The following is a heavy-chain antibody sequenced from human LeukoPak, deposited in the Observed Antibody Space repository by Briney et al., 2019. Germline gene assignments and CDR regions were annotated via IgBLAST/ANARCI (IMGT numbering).Heavy chain of an antibody. CDR1: GFTLKSYW. D-gene: IGHD3-16*02. CDR3: ARGNSRYGNFDY. CDR2: IKGDATST. J-gene: IGHJ4*02. V-gene: IGHV3-74*01. Sequence: GGSLRLSCAASGFTLKSYWMHWVRQAPGEGLVWVSRIKGDATSTSYADSVKGRFTISKDNAKNTLYLQMNSLRAEDTAVFYCARGNSRYGNFDYWGQGTLVTVSS.